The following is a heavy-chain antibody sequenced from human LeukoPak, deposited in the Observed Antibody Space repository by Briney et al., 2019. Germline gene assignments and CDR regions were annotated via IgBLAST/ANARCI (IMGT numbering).Heavy chain of an antibody. D-gene: IGHD6-19*01. CDR1: GFTLSTYW. CDR2: IKEDGSEK. CDR3: ARARLAVSGNYFEN. V-gene: IGHV3-7*04. J-gene: IGHJ4*02. Sequence: GGFLRLSCAASGFTLSTYWMSWVRQAPGKGLEWVANIKEDGSEKYYVDSVKGRFTISRDNAKNSLYLQMNSLRVEDTAVYRCARARLAVSGNYFENWGQGTLVTVSS.